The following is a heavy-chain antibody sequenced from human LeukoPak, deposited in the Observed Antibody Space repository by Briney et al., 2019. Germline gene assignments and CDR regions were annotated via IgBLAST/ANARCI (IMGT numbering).Heavy chain of an antibody. D-gene: IGHD5-24*01. CDR1: GFTFSNVW. Sequence: GGSLRLSCATSGFTFSNVWMSWVRQVPGKGLVWVSRIDEDGRITNYADSVKGRFSISRDNAKNTLYLQMNSLSDEDTALYYCARDLGGRWGYWGQGTLVTVSA. CDR3: ARDLGGRWGY. CDR2: IDEDGRIT. V-gene: IGHV3-74*01. J-gene: IGHJ4*02.